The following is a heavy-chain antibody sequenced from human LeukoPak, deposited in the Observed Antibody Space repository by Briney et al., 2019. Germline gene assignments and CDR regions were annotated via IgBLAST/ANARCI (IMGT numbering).Heavy chain of an antibody. V-gene: IGHV3-48*02. Sequence: PGGSLRLSCAASGCTFSSYTMNWVRQAPGKGLEWISYISSSSSTIYYADSVKGRFTISRDNAKNSLFLQMSSLRDEDTAVYYCARQHGEWLSPPIDYWGQGTLVTVSS. CDR3: ARQHGEWLSPPIDY. CDR2: ISSSSSTI. J-gene: IGHJ4*02. D-gene: IGHD3-3*01. CDR1: GCTFSSYT.